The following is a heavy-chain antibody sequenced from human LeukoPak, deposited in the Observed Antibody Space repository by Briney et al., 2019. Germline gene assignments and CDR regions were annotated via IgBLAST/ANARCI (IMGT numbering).Heavy chain of an antibody. CDR1: GGSISSYY. CDR2: IYYSGST. V-gene: IGHV4-59*01. Sequence: PSETLSLTCTVSGGSISSYYWSWIRQPPGKGLEWIGYIYYSGSTNYNPSLKSRVTISVDTSKNQFSLKLSSVTAADTAVYYCARGLGGYYDSSGYFDYWGQGTLVTVSS. J-gene: IGHJ4*02. CDR3: ARGLGGYYDSSGYFDY. D-gene: IGHD3-22*01.